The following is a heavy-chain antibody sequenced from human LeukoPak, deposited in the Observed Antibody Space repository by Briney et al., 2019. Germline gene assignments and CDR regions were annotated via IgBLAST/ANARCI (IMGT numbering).Heavy chain of an antibody. CDR2: ISSSSSYI. D-gene: IGHD3-10*01. V-gene: IGHV3-21*01. CDR1: GFTFSSYS. Sequence: PGGSLRLSCAASGFTFSSYSMNWVRQAPGKGLEWVSSISSSSSYIYYADSVKGRFTISRDNAKNSLYLQMNSLRAEDTAVYYCARGRGGTVWFGESVFNYGMDVWGQGTTVTVSS. J-gene: IGHJ6*02. CDR3: ARGRGGTVWFGESVFNYGMDV.